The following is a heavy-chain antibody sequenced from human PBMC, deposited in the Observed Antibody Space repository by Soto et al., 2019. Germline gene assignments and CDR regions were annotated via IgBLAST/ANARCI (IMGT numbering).Heavy chain of an antibody. CDR3: ARAVLGYCSSTSCSPFDY. Sequence: QVQLVQSGAEVKKPGSSVKVSCKASGGTFSSYAISWVRQAPGQGLEWMGGIIPIFGTANYAQKFQGRVTITADESTSTAYMELSSLRSEDTAVCYCARAVLGYCSSTSCSPFDYWGQGTLVTVSS. J-gene: IGHJ4*02. CDR2: IIPIFGTA. CDR1: GGTFSSYA. D-gene: IGHD2-2*01. V-gene: IGHV1-69*01.